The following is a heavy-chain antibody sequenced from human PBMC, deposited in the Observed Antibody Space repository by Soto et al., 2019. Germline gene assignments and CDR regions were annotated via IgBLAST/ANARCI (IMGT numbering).Heavy chain of an antibody. V-gene: IGHV4-30-4*01. Sequence: PSETLSLTCTVSGGSISSGDYYWSWIRQPPGKGLEWIGYIYYSGSTYSNPPLKSRVTISVDTSKNQFSLKLSSVTAADTAVYYCARDLTAGWFDPWGQGTLVTVSS. CDR1: GGSISSGDYY. CDR3: ARDLTAGWFDP. J-gene: IGHJ5*02. CDR2: IYYSGST.